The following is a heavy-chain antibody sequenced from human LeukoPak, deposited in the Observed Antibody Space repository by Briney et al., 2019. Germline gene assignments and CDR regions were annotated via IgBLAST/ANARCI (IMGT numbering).Heavy chain of an antibody. V-gene: IGHV3-15*07. CDR2: IRSNSDGGTI. D-gene: IGHD3-22*01. CDR3: ATDFYDST. J-gene: IGHJ5*02. CDR1: GFTFSNAW. Sequence: PGGSLRLSCATSGFTFSNAWMNWVRQAPGKGLEWVGRIRSNSDGGTIDYAAPVKGRFTLSRDDSKTTLYLQMNSLQTENTAVYYCATDFYDSTWGQGTLVTVSS.